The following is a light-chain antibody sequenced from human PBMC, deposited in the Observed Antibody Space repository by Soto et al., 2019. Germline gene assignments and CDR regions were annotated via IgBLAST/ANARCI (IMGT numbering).Light chain of an antibody. J-gene: IGKJ3*01. CDR2: AAS. CDR1: QSISSY. CDR3: QQSYSTPFT. V-gene: IGKV1-39*01. Sequence: DIQMTQSPSSLSASVGGRVTITCRASQSISSYLNWYQQKPGKAPKLLIYAASSLQSGVPSRFSGSGSGTDFTLTISSLQPGDFATYYCQQSYSTPFTFGPGTKVDIK.